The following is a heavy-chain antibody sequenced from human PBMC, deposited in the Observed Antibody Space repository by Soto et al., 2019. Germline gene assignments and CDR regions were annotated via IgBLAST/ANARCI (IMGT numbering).Heavy chain of an antibody. CDR1: GFTFSSYA. D-gene: IGHD3-10*01. J-gene: IGHJ4*02. CDR3: ARAGDYYGSGSSDY. V-gene: IGHV3-30-3*01. Sequence: QVQLVESGGGVVQPGRSLRLSCAASGFTFSSYAMHWVRQAPGKGLEWVAVISYDGSNIYYADSVKGRFTISRDNSKNTLYLQMNSLRAEDTAVYYCARAGDYYGSGSSDYWGQGTLVTVSS. CDR2: ISYDGSNI.